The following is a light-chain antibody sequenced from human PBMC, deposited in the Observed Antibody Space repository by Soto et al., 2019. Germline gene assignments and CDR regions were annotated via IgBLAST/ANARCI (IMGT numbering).Light chain of an antibody. V-gene: IGKV1-5*01. J-gene: IGKJ2*02. CDR3: QQYNSYSPST. Sequence: DIQMTQSPSTLSASVGDRVTITCRASQSISSWLAWYQQKPGKVPKLLIYDASSLESGVPSRFSGSGSGTEFTLTISSLQPDDFATYYCQQYNSYSPSTFGQGTKLEIK. CDR2: DAS. CDR1: QSISSW.